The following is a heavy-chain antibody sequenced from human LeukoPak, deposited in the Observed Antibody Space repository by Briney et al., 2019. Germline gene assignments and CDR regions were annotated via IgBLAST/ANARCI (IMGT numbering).Heavy chain of an antibody. CDR1: GWSFSGYY. CDR3: ARAAGSYIDY. CDR2: NNHSGST. J-gene: IGHJ4*02. D-gene: IGHD3-10*01. V-gene: IGHV4-34*01. Sequence: SETLSLTCAVYGWSFSGYYWSWILQPPGKGLEWIGENNHSGSTNYNPSLNSRVTISVEATKNQFSLKLSTVTAADTAVYYCARAAGSYIDYSGQGTLVTVSS.